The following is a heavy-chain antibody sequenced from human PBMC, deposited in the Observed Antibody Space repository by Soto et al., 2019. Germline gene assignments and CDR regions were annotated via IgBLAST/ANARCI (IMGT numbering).Heavy chain of an antibody. D-gene: IGHD3-22*01. Sequence: PSETLSLTCFVSGYSISSGYFWGWLLQPPRKRLEWFGSIYHGGSTSYNPPLNSRVTLSIDMTNNHVALILNSVTAADTAVYYCARVGPWVPYYYDSSPYTFENWFDPWGQGTLVTVSS. V-gene: IGHV4-38-2*02. CDR2: IYHGGST. CDR3: ARVGPWVPYYYDSSPYTFENWFDP. CDR1: GYSISSGYF. J-gene: IGHJ5*02.